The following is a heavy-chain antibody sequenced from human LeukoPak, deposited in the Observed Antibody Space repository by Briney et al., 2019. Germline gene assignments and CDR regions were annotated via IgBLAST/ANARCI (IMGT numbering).Heavy chain of an antibody. CDR3: ARGGEYSSSWYRTFDY. CDR1: GYTFTGYY. CDR2: INPNSGGT. D-gene: IGHD6-13*01. J-gene: IGHJ4*02. Sequence: ASVKVSCKASGYTFTGYYMHWVRQAPGQGLEWMGWINPNSGGTNYAQKFQGRVTMTRDTSISTAYMELSRLRSDDTAVYYCARGGEYSSSWYRTFDYWGQGTLVTVSS. V-gene: IGHV1-2*02.